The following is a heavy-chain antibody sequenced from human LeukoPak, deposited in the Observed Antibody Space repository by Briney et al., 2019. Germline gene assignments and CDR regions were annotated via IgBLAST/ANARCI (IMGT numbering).Heavy chain of an antibody. D-gene: IGHD3-22*01. CDR3: ARGGDGYDSSGYYYGYFDY. J-gene: IGHJ4*02. Sequence: GGSLRLSCAAPGFTVSSDYMSWVRQAPGKGLEWVSVIYSGGSTYYADSVKGRFTISRDNSKNTLYLQMNSLRAEDTAVYYCARGGDGYDSSGYYYGYFDYWGQGTLVTVSS. V-gene: IGHV3-53*01. CDR1: GFTVSSDY. CDR2: IYSGGST.